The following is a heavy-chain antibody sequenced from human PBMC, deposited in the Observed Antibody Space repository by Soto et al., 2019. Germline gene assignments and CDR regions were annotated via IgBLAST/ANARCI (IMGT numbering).Heavy chain of an antibody. V-gene: IGHV3-23*01. J-gene: IGHJ4*02. CDR2: IWGNGINT. D-gene: IGHD4-4*01. CDR1: GFTFSSYG. Sequence: GVSLRLSCAASGFTFSSYGMHWVRQAPGKGLEWVSGIWGNGINTYYADSVKGRITIARDNSENTLYLHMDSLRAEDTAVYYCAKDHSYSNSIYYFDNWGQGALVTVSS. CDR3: AKDHSYSNSIYYFDN.